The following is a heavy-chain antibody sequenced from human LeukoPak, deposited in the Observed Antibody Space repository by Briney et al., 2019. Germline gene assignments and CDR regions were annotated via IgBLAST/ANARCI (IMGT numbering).Heavy chain of an antibody. D-gene: IGHD2-21*02. J-gene: IGHJ4*02. Sequence: ASVKVSCKASGCTFTSYGISWVRQAPGQGLEWMGWISAYNGNTNYAQKLQGRVTMTTDTSTSTAYMELRSLRSDDTAVYYCARLPKAYCGGDCYADYWGQGTLVTVSS. V-gene: IGHV1-18*01. CDR2: ISAYNGNT. CDR1: GCTFTSYG. CDR3: ARLPKAYCGGDCYADY.